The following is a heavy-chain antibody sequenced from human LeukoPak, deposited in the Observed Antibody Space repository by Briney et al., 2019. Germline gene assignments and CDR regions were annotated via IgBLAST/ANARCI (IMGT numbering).Heavy chain of an antibody. Sequence: SETLSLTWTVSGGSISSYYWSWIRQPAVKGLEWIGRIYTSGSTNYNPSLKSRVTMSVDTSKNQFSLKLSSVTAADTAVYYCVGTAARNYYYGMDVWGQGTTVTVSS. J-gene: IGHJ6*02. CDR3: VGTAARNYYYGMDV. CDR2: IYTSGST. CDR1: GGSISSYY. D-gene: IGHD2-2*01. V-gene: IGHV4-4*07.